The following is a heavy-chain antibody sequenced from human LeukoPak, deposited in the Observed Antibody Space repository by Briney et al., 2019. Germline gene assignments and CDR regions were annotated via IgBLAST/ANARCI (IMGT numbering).Heavy chain of an antibody. D-gene: IGHD4-17*01. J-gene: IGHJ4*02. Sequence: SQTLSLTCTVSGGSISSGSYYWSWIRQPAGKGLEWIGRIYTSGSTNYNPSLKSRVTISVDTSKNQFSLKLSSVTAADTAVYYCAREGYGDYARISGFDYWGQGTLVTVSP. CDR3: AREGYGDYARISGFDY. CDR1: GGSISSGSYY. V-gene: IGHV4-61*02. CDR2: IYTSGST.